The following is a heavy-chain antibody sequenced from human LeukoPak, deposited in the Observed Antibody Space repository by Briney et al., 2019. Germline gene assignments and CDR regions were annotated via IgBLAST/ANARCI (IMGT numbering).Heavy chain of an antibody. CDR1: GFTFSSYA. V-gene: IGHV3-23*01. D-gene: IGHD6-13*01. J-gene: IGHJ4*02. Sequence: PGGSLRLSCAASGFTFSSYAMSWVRQAPGKGLEWASAISGSGGSTYYADSVKGRFTISRDNSRNTLYLQMNSLRAEDTAVYYCARQGAAAGPNYFDYWGQGTLVTVSS. CDR3: ARQGAAAGPNYFDY. CDR2: ISGSGGST.